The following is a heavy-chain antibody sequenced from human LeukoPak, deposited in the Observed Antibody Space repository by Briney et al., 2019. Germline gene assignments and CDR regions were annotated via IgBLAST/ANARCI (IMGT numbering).Heavy chain of an antibody. CDR2: INPNSGGT. CDR3: ARPGTYYYDSSGYYDY. Sequence: ASVKVSCKASGYTFTGYYMHWVRQAPGQGLEWMGWINPNSGGTNYAQKFQGRVTMTRDTSISTAYMELSRLRSDDTAVYYCARPGTYYYDSSGYYDYWGXXTXVTVSS. D-gene: IGHD3-22*01. J-gene: IGHJ4*02. CDR1: GYTFTGYY. V-gene: IGHV1-2*02.